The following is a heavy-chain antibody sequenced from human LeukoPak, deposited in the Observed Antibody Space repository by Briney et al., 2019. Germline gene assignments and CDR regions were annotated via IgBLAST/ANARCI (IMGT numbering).Heavy chain of an antibody. CDR2: IKRDGSEE. CDR3: ARIAAKSRSLTYYFYSMDV. J-gene: IGHJ6*03. Sequence: GGALRLSCTVSGFTFSDYWMSWVRQAPGKGLEWVANIKRDGSEEYYVDSVKGRFTLSRDNAKNSLFLQLSTLRAEDTAIYYCARIAAKSRSLTYYFYSMDVWGKGTTVTVSS. CDR1: GFTFSDYW. D-gene: IGHD6-25*01. V-gene: IGHV3-7*01.